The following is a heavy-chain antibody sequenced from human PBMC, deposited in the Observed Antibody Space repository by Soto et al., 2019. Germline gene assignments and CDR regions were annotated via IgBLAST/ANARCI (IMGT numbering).Heavy chain of an antibody. CDR3: ARHVGCSSTSCYHNWFDP. J-gene: IGHJ5*02. V-gene: IGHV5-51*01. D-gene: IGHD2-2*01. CDR1: GYSFTSYW. CDR2: IYPGDSDT. Sequence: GESLKISCKGSGYSFTSYWIGWVRQMPGKGLEWMGIIYPGDSDTRYSPSFQGQVTISADKSISTAYLQWSSLKASDTAMYYCARHVGCSSTSCYHNWFDPWGQGTLVTVSS.